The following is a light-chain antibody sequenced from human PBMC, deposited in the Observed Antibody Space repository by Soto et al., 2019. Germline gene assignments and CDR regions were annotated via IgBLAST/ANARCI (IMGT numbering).Light chain of an antibody. J-gene: IGKJ1*01. CDR3: QQYRRYSGA. Sequence: MVMTQSPASLSVSPLERATLSCMASQRVSTYLAWYQQKPGQAPTLVMYGASSRATGIPARFSGSGSGTEFTLTISSLQPDDFATYYCQQYRRYSGASGQGTKVDIK. CDR1: QRVSTY. CDR2: GAS. V-gene: IGKV3-15*01.